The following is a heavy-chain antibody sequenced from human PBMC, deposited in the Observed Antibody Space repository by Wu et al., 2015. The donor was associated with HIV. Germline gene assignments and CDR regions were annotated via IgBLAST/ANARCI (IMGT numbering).Heavy chain of an antibody. J-gene: IGHJ4*02. CDR1: GYTFINFY. D-gene: IGHD6-13*01. CDR3: AKALGSGSWNFDL. Sequence: QVQLVQSGAEVKKPGASLKVSCKASGYTFINFYLHWVRQAPGQGLEWMGWINPKSGDTNFAQKFQGRVTMTRDTSISTVYMELNSLTSDDTAVYYCAKALGSGSWNFDLWGQGTLGHRLL. V-gene: IGHV1-2*02. CDR2: INPKSGDT.